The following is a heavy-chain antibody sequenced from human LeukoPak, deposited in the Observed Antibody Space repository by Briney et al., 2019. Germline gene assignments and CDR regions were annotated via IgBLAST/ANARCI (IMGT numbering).Heavy chain of an antibody. Sequence: PGGSLRLSCAASGFTFSSYAMHWVRQAPGKGLEWVAVISYDGSNKYYADSARGRFTISRDNSKNTLYLQMNSLRAEDTAVYYCARERGAYYFDYLGQGTLVTVSS. V-gene: IGHV3-30*04. CDR1: GFTFSSYA. CDR3: ARERGAYYFDY. D-gene: IGHD1-26*01. J-gene: IGHJ4*02. CDR2: ISYDGSNK.